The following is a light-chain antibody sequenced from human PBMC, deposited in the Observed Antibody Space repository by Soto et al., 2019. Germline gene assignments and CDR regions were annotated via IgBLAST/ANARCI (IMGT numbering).Light chain of an antibody. CDR2: EVN. Sequence: SALPQPASLSGPPGQSITISCTGTSSDVGGYKYVSWFQQYPGKVPKLIIYEVNDRPSGVSNRFSASKSGNTASLTISGLQAEDEADYYCSSYTRQSTYVFGTGTKGTAL. V-gene: IGLV2-14*03. J-gene: IGLJ1*01. CDR3: SSYTRQSTYV. CDR1: SSDVGGYKY.